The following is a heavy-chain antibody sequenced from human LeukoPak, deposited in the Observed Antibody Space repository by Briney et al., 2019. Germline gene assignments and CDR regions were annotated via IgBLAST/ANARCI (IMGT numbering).Heavy chain of an antibody. J-gene: IGHJ4*02. CDR3: ARATSYYDILTGYYLPLLDY. D-gene: IGHD3-9*01. Sequence: GGSLRLSCAASGFTFSTYDMHWVRQATGKGLEWVSAIDTTGDTYYPGSVKGRFTISRENAKNTLYLQMGSLRAEDMAVYYCARATSYYDILTGYYLPLLDYWGQGTLVTVSS. V-gene: IGHV3-13*01. CDR1: GFTFSTYD. CDR2: IDTTGDT.